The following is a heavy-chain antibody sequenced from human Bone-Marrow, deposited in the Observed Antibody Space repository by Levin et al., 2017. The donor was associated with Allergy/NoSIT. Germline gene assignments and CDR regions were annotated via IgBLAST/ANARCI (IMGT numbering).Heavy chain of an antibody. CDR2: ISSSSSTI. V-gene: IGHV3-48*02. Sequence: GGSLRLSCAASGFIFSSYGMTWVRQAPGKGLEWVSYISSSSSTIYYADSVKGRFTTSRDKARNSLYLKMNSLREEDTAVYYCARGYASGTYYPWGQETLVTVSS. CDR3: ARGYASGTYYP. CDR1: GFIFSSYG. D-gene: IGHD3-10*01. J-gene: IGHJ5*02.